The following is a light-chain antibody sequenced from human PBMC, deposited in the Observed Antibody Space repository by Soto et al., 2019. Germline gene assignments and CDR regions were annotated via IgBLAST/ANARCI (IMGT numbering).Light chain of an antibody. CDR2: GAS. CDR1: QSVSSTY. Sequence: EIVLTQSPGTLSLSPGERATLSCRASQSVSSTYLAWYQQKPGQAPRLLIYGASNRATGIPDRFSGSGSGTDFTLTISRLEPEDFAVYYCQQYGSSPLLTFGGGTKV. V-gene: IGKV3-20*01. CDR3: QQYGSSPLLT. J-gene: IGKJ4*01.